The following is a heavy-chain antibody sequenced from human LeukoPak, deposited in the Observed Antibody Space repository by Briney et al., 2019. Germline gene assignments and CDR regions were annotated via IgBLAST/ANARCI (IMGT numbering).Heavy chain of an antibody. CDR1: GFTFSSYA. CDR2: ISGSGGST. D-gene: IGHD6-19*01. Sequence: GGSLRLSCAASGFTFSSYAMSWVRQAPGKGLEWVSSISGSGGSTYYADSVKRRFTISRDNSKNTLYLQMNSLRAEDAAVYYCAKGHSSGWDYYYYMDVWGKGTTVTVSS. V-gene: IGHV3-23*01. J-gene: IGHJ6*03. CDR3: AKGHSSGWDYYYYMDV.